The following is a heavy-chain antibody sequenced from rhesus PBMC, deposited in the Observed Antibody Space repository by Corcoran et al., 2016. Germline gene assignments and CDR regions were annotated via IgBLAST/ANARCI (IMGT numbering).Heavy chain of an antibody. CDR3: ARGSSGWSFDY. Sequence: QVQLQASGPALVKPSATLSLTCAVSGGSISSSTWWSGIRQPPGKGLEWIGYISDSSRSTYYNPSLKSRVTISTDTSKNQFSLKLSSVTAADTAVYYCARGSSGWSFDYWGQGVLVTVSS. CDR2: ISDSSRST. J-gene: IGHJ4*01. D-gene: IGHD6S26*01. CDR1: GGSISSSTW. V-gene: IGHV4-65*01.